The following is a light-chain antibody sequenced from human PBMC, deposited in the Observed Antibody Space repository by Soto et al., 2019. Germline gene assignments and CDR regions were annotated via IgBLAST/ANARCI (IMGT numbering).Light chain of an antibody. CDR2: DAS. CDR1: QSVSTY. Sequence: EIGLTQSPATLSLSPGERATHACRASQSVSTYLAWYQQKPGQAPGLLIYDASNRATGIPARFSGSGSGTDFTLTISSLEPEDFAVYYCQQRSNWPKTFGQGTKVEIK. V-gene: IGKV3-11*01. CDR3: QQRSNWPKT. J-gene: IGKJ1*01.